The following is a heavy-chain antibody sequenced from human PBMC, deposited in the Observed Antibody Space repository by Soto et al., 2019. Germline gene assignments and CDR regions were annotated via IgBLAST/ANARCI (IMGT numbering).Heavy chain of an antibody. CDR3: ARAPKVSGSTQTRPDC. D-gene: IGHD6-6*01. CDR1: SGSLSGYY. J-gene: IGHJ4*02. V-gene: IGHV4-34*01. Sequence: QVRLHQWGAGLLKPSETLSLACSLYSGSLSGYYWSWIRQPPGKGLEWIGEISPRGTTNYSPSLKSRVSISVDTPKNQFSLNLTSQSDADTAVYYFARAPKVSGSTQTRPDCCGQRSLITVSS. CDR2: ISPRGTT.